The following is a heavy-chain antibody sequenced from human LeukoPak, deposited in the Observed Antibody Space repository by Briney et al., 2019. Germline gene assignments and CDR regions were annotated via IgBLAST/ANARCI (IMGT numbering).Heavy chain of an antibody. CDR3: ARGPPQIYYDGSGYYYFDY. Sequence: GGSLRLSCAASGFTFSSYWMSWVRQAPGKGLEWVANIKQDGSEKYYVDSVKGRFTISRDNAKNSLYLQMNSLRAEDTAVYYCARGPPQIYYDGSGYYYFDYWGQGTLVTVSS. J-gene: IGHJ4*02. CDR2: IKQDGSEK. V-gene: IGHV3-7*01. D-gene: IGHD3-22*01. CDR1: GFTFSSYW.